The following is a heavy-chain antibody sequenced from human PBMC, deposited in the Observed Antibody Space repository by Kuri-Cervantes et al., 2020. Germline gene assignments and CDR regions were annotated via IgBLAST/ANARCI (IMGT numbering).Heavy chain of an antibody. CDR1: GFTFSDYG. J-gene: IGHJ4*02. CDR3: CRNNSGWLGDY. Sequence: GESLKISCAASGFTFSDYGMHWVRQAPGKGLEWVAFIRNDGGDKYYADSVKGRFTISRDNSKDTLYLQMNSLRAEDTAVYYCCRNNSGWLGDYWGQGTLVTVSS. CDR2: IRNDGGDK. D-gene: IGHD6-13*01. V-gene: IGHV3-30*02.